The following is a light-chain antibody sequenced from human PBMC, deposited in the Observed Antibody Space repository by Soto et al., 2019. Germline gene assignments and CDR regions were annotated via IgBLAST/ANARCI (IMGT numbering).Light chain of an antibody. CDR2: HVS. CDR1: GTDVGQYNY. J-gene: IGLJ1*01. CDR3: SSYTTSSNYV. Sequence: QSALTQPPSASGSPGQSVTISCTGAGTDVGQYNYVSWYQQHPGKAPKLLIHHVSRRPSGVSNRFSGSKSGNTASLTISGLQAEDEADYYCSSYTTSSNYVFGSGTKVTVL. V-gene: IGLV2-8*01.